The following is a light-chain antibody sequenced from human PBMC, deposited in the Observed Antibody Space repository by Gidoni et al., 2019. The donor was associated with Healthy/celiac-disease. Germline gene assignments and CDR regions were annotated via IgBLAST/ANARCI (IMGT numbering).Light chain of an antibody. V-gene: IGKV3-20*01. CDR1: HSVSSSY. J-gene: IGKJ1*01. CDR3: QQYGSSPQT. CDR2: GAS. Sequence: EILLTQSPGTLSLSPGERATLSCRASHSVSSSYLAWYQQKPGQAPRLLIYGASSRATGIPDRFSGSGSGTEFTLTISRLESEDFAVYYCQQYGSSPQTFGQGTKVEIK.